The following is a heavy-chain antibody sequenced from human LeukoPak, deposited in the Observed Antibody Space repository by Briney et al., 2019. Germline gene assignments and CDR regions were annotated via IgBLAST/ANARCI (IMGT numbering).Heavy chain of an antibody. CDR3: ASLMVADDSSGYAPG. V-gene: IGHV1-8*03. J-gene: IGHJ4*02. Sequence: ASVKVSCKASGYTFTSYDINWVRQATGQGLEWMGWMSPNSGNTGYAQKFQGRVTITRNTSISTAYMELSSLRSEDTAVYYCASLMVADDSSGYAPGWGQGTLVTVSS. D-gene: IGHD3-22*01. CDR2: MSPNSGNT. CDR1: GYTFTSYD.